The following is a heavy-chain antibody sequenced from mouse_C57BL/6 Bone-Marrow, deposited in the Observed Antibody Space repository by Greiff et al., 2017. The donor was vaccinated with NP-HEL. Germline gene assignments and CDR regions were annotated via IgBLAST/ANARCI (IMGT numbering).Heavy chain of an antibody. J-gene: IGHJ4*01. D-gene: IGHD2-12*01. V-gene: IGHV1-69*01. CDR1: GYTFTSYW. CDR3: ALYSYYDPFYAMDY. Sequence: QVQLQQPGAELVMPGASVKLSCKASGYTFTSYWMHWVKQRPGQGLEWIGEIDPSDSYTNYNQKFKGKSTLTVDKSSSTAYMQLSSLTSEASAVYSCALYSYYDPFYAMDYWGQGTSVTVSS. CDR2: IDPSDSYT.